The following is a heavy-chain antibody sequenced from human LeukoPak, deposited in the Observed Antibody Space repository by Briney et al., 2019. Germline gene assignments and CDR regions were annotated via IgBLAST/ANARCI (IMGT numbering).Heavy chain of an antibody. V-gene: IGHV4-59*02. D-gene: IGHD1-26*01. Sequence: SETLSLTCTDSGGSVRSYYWSWIRQPPGEGLEWIAYIHNSGGTNYNPSLKSRVTISVDTSKNQFSLKLRSVTAADTAVYYCVRDWEGFNFDIWGQGTMVTVSS. CDR2: IHNSGGT. CDR1: GGSVRSYY. CDR3: VRDWEGFNFDI. J-gene: IGHJ3*02.